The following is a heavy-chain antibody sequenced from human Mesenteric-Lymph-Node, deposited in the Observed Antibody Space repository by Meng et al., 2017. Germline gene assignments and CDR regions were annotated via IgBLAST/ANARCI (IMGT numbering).Heavy chain of an antibody. J-gene: IGHJ4*02. D-gene: IGHD1-26*01. CDR2: IWHAGGT. CDR1: GGSMNNDHW. Sequence: QVQRQEAGPGLVKPSETLSLTCPVSGGSMNNDHWWSWVRQTPGKGLEWLGEIWHAGGTNYNPSFKSRVSMSIDKSKNQFSLKLTSVTAADTAVYYCARGKQDAWELLAYWGQGALVTVSS. CDR3: ARGKQDAWELLAY. V-gene: IGHV4-4*02.